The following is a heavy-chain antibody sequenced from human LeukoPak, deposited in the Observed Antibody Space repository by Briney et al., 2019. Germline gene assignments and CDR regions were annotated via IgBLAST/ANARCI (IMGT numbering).Heavy chain of an antibody. Sequence: GGSLRLSCAASGFTFSTYSMNWVRQAPGKGLEWVSYISRSNTIYYADSVKGRFTVSRDNAKDSLFLQMNSLRAEDTAVYYCARTYDFGRGPPGDAFDNWGPGTWVIVSS. CDR2: ISRSNTI. CDR1: GFTFSTYS. D-gene: IGHD3-3*01. V-gene: IGHV3-48*01. CDR3: ARTYDFGRGPPGDAFDN. J-gene: IGHJ3*02.